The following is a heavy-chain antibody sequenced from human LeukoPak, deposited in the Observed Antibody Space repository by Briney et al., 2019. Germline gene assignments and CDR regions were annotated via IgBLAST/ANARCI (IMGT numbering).Heavy chain of an antibody. CDR2: ISSSSSYI. CDR1: GFTSSSYS. D-gene: IGHD3-22*01. V-gene: IGHV3-21*01. Sequence: PGGSLRLSCAASGFTSSSYSMNWVRQAPGKGLEWVSSISSSSSYIYYADSVKGRFTISRDNAKNSLYLQMNSLRAEDTAVYYCASTYDSSGYSYYFDYWGQGTLVTVSS. J-gene: IGHJ4*02. CDR3: ASTYDSSGYSYYFDY.